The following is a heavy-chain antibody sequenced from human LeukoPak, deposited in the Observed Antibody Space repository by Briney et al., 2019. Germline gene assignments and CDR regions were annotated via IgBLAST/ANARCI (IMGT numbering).Heavy chain of an antibody. J-gene: IGHJ6*03. CDR3: ARDSTGTTSPYYMDV. D-gene: IGHD1-1*01. V-gene: IGHV3-30*02. Sequence: GGSLRLSCAASGFTFSSYGMHWVRQAPGKGLEWVAFIRYDGSNKYYADSVKGRFTISRDNSKNTLYLQMNSLRAEDTAVYYCARDSTGTTSPYYMDVWGKGTTVTVSS. CDR2: IRYDGSNK. CDR1: GFTFSSYG.